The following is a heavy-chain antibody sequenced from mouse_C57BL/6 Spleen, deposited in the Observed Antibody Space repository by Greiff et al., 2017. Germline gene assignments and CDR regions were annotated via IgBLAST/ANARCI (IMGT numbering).Heavy chain of an antibody. Sequence: EVKLMESVGDLLKPGGSLKLSCAASGFTFSSSGMSCVRQTPDKRLEWVATISSGGSYTYYPDSVKGRFTLARDNAKNTLYLQMSSLKSEDTAMYYCARETLVAREYYFDYWGQGTTPTVSS. V-gene: IGHV5-6*01. CDR1: GFTFSSSG. D-gene: IGHD1-1*01. J-gene: IGHJ2*01. CDR2: ISSGGSYT. CDR3: ARETLVAREYYFDY.